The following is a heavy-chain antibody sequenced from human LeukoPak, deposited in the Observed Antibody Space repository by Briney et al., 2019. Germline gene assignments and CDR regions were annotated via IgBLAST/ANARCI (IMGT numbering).Heavy chain of an antibody. CDR1: GYTFTGYY. J-gene: IGHJ3*02. CDR2: INPNSGGT. Sequence: ASVKVSCKASGYTFTGYYMHWVRQAPGQGLEWMGWINPNSGGTNYAQKFQGRVTMTRDTSISTAYMELSRLRSDDTAVYYCAGDSDTAVWSGAFDIWGQGTMVTVSS. D-gene: IGHD5-18*01. CDR3: AGDSDTAVWSGAFDI. V-gene: IGHV1-2*02.